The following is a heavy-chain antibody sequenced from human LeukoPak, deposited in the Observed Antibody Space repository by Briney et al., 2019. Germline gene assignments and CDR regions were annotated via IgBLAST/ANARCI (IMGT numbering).Heavy chain of an antibody. V-gene: IGHV3-30*02. D-gene: IGHD2-21*02. Sequence: GGSLRLSCTASGFTFSGAWMSWVRQAPGKGLEWVAFIRYDGSNKYYADSVKGRLTISRDNSKNTLYLQLNSLRAEDTAVYYCAKAKAVTATINAFDIWGQGTMITVFS. CDR3: AKAKAVTATINAFDI. J-gene: IGHJ3*02. CDR1: GFTFSGAW. CDR2: IRYDGSNK.